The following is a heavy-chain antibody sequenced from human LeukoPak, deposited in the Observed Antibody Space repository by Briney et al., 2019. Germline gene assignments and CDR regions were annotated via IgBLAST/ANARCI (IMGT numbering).Heavy chain of an antibody. Sequence: RGSLRLSCAASGFTFSSYAMHWVRQAPGKGLEWAAVISYDGSNKYYADSVKGRFTISRDNSKNTLYLQMNSLRAEDTAVYYCARGIDYGSGSYGDWYFDLWGRGTLVTVSS. CDR2: ISYDGSNK. D-gene: IGHD3-10*01. CDR1: GFTFSSYA. V-gene: IGHV3-30*04. CDR3: ARGIDYGSGSYGDWYFDL. J-gene: IGHJ2*01.